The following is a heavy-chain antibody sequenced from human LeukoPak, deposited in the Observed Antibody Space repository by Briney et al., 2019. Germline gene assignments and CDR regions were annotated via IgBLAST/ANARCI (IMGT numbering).Heavy chain of an antibody. V-gene: IGHV3-23*01. CDR3: AKSFGYSRSWFDY. CDR2: ISGNGGGT. D-gene: IGHD6-13*01. J-gene: IGHJ4*02. CDR1: GITFSSYA. Sequence: GGSVRLSCAASGITFSSYAMSWVRQAPGKGLEWVSGISGNGGGTYYADSVKGRFTISRGNSKNTLYLQMNSLRAEDTAVYYCAKSFGYSRSWFDYWGQGTGVTVSP.